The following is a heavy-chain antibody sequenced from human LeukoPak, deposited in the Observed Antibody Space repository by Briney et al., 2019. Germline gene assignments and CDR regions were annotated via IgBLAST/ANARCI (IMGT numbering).Heavy chain of an antibody. D-gene: IGHD3-3*01. V-gene: IGHV4-39*07. Sequence: SETLSLTCTVSGGSISSSYYYWGWIRQPPGKGLEWIGSIYYSGSTHYNPSLKSRVTISVDTSKNQFSLKLSSVTAADTAVYYCARGGIFGVVKKIKNYFDYWGQGTLVTVSS. CDR3: ARGGIFGVVKKIKNYFDY. CDR2: IYYSGST. CDR1: GGSISSSYYY. J-gene: IGHJ4*02.